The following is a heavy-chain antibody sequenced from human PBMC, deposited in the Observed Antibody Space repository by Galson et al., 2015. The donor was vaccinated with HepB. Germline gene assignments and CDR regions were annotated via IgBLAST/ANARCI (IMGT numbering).Heavy chain of an antibody. J-gene: IGHJ4*02. CDR3: ARSPKYNYGQTLGY. D-gene: IGHD5-18*01. V-gene: IGHV5-10-1*01. Sequence: QSGAEVKKPGESLRISCKGSGYSFTSYWINWVRQMPGKGLALMGRIDPSDSYTKYSPSFQGHVTISADKSINTAYLQWSSLKASDTAMYYCARSPKYNYGQTLGYWGQGTLVTVSS. CDR1: GYSFTSYW. CDR2: IDPSDSYT.